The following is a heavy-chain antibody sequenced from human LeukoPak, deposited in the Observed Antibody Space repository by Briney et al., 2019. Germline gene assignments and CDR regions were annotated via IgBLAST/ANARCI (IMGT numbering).Heavy chain of an antibody. J-gene: IGHJ4*02. CDR2: IYYSGST. CDR3: AKVVGGSFDY. D-gene: IGHD1-26*01. Sequence: SETLSLTCTVSGGSISRSNYYWAWIRQPPGKGLEWIGSIYYSGSTYFTPSLRSRVTMSVDTSENQFSMYLTSVTAADTAVYYCAKVVGGSFDYWGQGTLVTVSS. CDR1: GGSISRSNYY. V-gene: IGHV4-39*07.